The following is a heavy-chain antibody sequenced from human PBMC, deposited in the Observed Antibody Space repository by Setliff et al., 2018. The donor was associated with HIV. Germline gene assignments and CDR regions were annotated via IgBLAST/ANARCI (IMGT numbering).Heavy chain of an antibody. J-gene: IGHJ4*02. CDR3: ARDSRYFGYSSSFGDY. V-gene: IGHV1-69*10. D-gene: IGHD6-13*01. CDR1: GGSSSTHA. CDR2: IISILGIT. Sequence: ASVKVSCKASGGSSSTHAMNWVRQAPGQGLGWMGQIISILGITNYAQKFQGRVTLTADESTSTMYMELRSLRSDDTAVYYCARDSRYFGYSSSFGDYWGQGTLVTVSS.